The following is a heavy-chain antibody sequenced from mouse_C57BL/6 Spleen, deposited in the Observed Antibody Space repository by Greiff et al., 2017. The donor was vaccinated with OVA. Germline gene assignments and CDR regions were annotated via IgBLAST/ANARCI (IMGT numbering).Heavy chain of an antibody. J-gene: IGHJ3*01. Sequence: EVQLQQSGAELVRPGASVKLSCTASGFNIKDDYMHWVKQRPEQGLEWIGWIDPENGDTEYASKFQGKATITADTSSNTAYLQLSSLTSEDTAVYYCTATGTGSAYWGQGTLVTVSA. CDR2: IDPENGDT. D-gene: IGHD4-1*01. V-gene: IGHV14-4*01. CDR1: GFNIKDDY. CDR3: TATGTGSAY.